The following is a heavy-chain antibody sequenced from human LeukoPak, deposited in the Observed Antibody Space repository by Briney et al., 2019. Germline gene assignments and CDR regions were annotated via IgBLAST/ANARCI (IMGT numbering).Heavy chain of an antibody. Sequence: ASVKVSCKASGYTFTSYYMHWVRQAPGQGLEWMGIINPSGGSTSYAQKFQGRVTMTRDTSTSTVYMELSSLRSEDTAVYYCARAYYDILTGYSAEEGYYYYYGMDVWGQGTTVTVSS. J-gene: IGHJ6*02. D-gene: IGHD3-9*01. CDR3: ARAYYDILTGYSAEEGYYYYYGMDV. CDR2: INPSGGST. V-gene: IGHV1-46*01. CDR1: GYTFTSYY.